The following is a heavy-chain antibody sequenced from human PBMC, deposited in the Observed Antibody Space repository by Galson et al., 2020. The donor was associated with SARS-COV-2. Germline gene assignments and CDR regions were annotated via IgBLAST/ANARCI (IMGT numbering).Heavy chain of an antibody. CDR3: AKGSVYGGSYYEGFDY. CDR2: ISYDGSNK. CDR1: GFTFSSYG. D-gene: IGHD1-26*01. J-gene: IGHJ4*02. V-gene: IGHV3-30*18. Sequence: GGSLRLSCAASGFTFSSYGMHWVRQAPGKGLEWVAVISYDGSNKYYADSVKGRFTISRDNSKNTLYLQMNSLRAEDTAVYYCAKGSVYGGSYYEGFDYWGQGTLVTVSS.